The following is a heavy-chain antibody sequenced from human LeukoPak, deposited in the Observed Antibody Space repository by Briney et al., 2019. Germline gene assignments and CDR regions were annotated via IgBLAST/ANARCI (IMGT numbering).Heavy chain of an antibody. CDR1: GGSISSYY. Sequence: SETLSLTCTVSGGSISSYYWSWIRQPPGKGLEWIGYIYYSGSTNYNPALKSRVTISVDTSKNQFSLNLSSVTAADTAVYYCARYYYGSGSYRRPFDYWGQGTLVTVSS. V-gene: IGHV4-59*08. CDR3: ARYYYGSGSYRRPFDY. D-gene: IGHD3-10*01. CDR2: IYYSGST. J-gene: IGHJ4*02.